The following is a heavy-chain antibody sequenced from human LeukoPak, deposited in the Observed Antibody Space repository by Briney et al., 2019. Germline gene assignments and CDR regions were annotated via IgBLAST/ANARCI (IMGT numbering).Heavy chain of an antibody. CDR3: AKRGLGDREAFDI. V-gene: IGHV3-23*01. D-gene: IGHD2-21*02. Sequence: GGSLRLSCAASGFTFSTYAMSWVRQAPGKGLEGGSSNSGSGGSTYYADSVEGRFTIARDNSKNTLYLQMNSLKAEDTAVYYCAKRGLGDREAFDIWGQGTMVTVSS. CDR1: GFTFSTYA. J-gene: IGHJ3*02. CDR2: NSGSGGST.